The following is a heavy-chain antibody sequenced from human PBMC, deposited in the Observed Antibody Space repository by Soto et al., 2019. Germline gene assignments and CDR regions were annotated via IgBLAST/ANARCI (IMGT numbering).Heavy chain of an antibody. J-gene: IGHJ5*02. CDR2: INVYNGHT. V-gene: IGHV1-18*04. CDR3: ARISSENSEYFPNYWCTGP. Sequence: GASVNITCKAPGYTFTGNSTGWVRQALGQGLEWMGWINVYNGHTKYEQQRQGRGTLTTDTSTSTAYMDLRSLRYNDPAVDYGARISSENSEYFPNYWCTGPW. D-gene: IGHD2-8*02. CDR1: GYTFTGNS.